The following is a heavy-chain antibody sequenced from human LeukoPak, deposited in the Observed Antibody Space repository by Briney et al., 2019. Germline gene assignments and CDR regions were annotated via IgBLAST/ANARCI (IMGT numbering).Heavy chain of an antibody. D-gene: IGHD6-13*01. CDR3: ARDTLFVSGYSSSWYGMDV. Sequence: TSETLSLTCTVSGGSISSYYWGWIRQPAGKGLEWIGRIYTSGSTNYNPSLKSRVTMSVDTSKNQFSLKLSSVTAADTAVYYCARDTLFVSGYSSSWYGMDVWGQGTTVTVSS. CDR2: IYTSGST. CDR1: GGSISSYY. J-gene: IGHJ6*02. V-gene: IGHV4-4*07.